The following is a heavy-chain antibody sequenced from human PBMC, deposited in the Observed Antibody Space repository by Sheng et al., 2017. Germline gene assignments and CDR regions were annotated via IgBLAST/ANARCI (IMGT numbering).Heavy chain of an antibody. D-gene: IGHD3-10*01. CDR3: ARGGVRGVIADY. CDR1: GFTFSSYA. V-gene: IGHV3-30*01. J-gene: IGHJ4*02. Sequence: ESGGGVVQPGRSLRLSCAASGFTFSSYAMHWVRQAPGKGLEWVAVISYDGSNKYYADSVKGRFTISRDNSKNTLYLQMNSLRAEDTAVYYCARGGVRGVIADYWGQGTLVTVSS. CDR2: ISYDGSNK.